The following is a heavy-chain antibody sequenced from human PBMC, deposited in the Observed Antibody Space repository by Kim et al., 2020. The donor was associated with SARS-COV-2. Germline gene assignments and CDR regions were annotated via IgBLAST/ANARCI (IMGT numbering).Heavy chain of an antibody. CDR3: ARRGIGLYYYGMDV. J-gene: IGHJ6*02. D-gene: IGHD3-16*01. Sequence: SPSFHGQVTISADKSISTAYLQWSSLKASDTAMYYCARRGIGLYYYGMDVWGQGTTVTVSS. V-gene: IGHV5-51*01.